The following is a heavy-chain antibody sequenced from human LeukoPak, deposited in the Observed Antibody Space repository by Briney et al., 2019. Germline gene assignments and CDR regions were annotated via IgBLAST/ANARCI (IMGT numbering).Heavy chain of an antibody. Sequence: ASVKVSCKVSVYTLTELFMHWVRQAPGKGGEWMGGFDTEDGETIYAQKYQGRVTMTEDTSTDTAYMELSSQRSEDTAVYYCATDGDGYNYRFHYWGRGTLVTVSS. CDR2: FDTEDGET. J-gene: IGHJ4*02. D-gene: IGHD5-24*01. CDR1: VYTLTELF. CDR3: ATDGDGYNYRFHY. V-gene: IGHV1-24*01.